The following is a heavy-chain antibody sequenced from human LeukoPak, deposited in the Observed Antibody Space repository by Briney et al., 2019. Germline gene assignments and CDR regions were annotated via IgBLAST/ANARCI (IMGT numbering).Heavy chain of an antibody. V-gene: IGHV4-59*01. CDR2: IYYSGST. D-gene: IGHD6-19*01. Sequence: SETLSLTCTVSGGSISIYYWSWIRQPPGKGLEWIGYIYYSGSTNYNPSLKSRVTISVDTSKNQFSLKLSSVTAADTAVYYCARGSGWYWYWGQGTLVTVSS. CDR3: ARGSGWYWY. CDR1: GGSISIYY. J-gene: IGHJ4*02.